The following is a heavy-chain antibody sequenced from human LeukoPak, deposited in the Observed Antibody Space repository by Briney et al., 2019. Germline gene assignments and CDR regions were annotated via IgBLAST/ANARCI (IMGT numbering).Heavy chain of an antibody. CDR3: ATLVVPAATFDY. D-gene: IGHD2-2*01. CDR1: DDSITMYY. Sequence: PSETLSLTCTVSDDSITMYYWTWIRQPPGKGLEWIGYVDHTGSTKFNPSLNGRISISRDTSNNFFSLRLRSVTAADTAVYYCATLVVPAATFDYWGQGTLVTVSS. CDR2: VDHTGST. V-gene: IGHV4-59*08. J-gene: IGHJ4*02.